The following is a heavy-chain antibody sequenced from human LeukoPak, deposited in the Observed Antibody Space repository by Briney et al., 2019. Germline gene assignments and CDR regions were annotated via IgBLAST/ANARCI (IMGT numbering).Heavy chain of an antibody. J-gene: IGHJ4*02. CDR2: IYKDGTT. V-gene: IGHV4-4*07. Sequence: PSETLSLTCTVSGGSITDDFWSWIRQPAGKGLEWIGRIYKDGTTDYNPSLKGRLSMSIDTSKKQFSLKLNSVTAADTAVYYCARDRGEWAIAVAGTFFDSWGQGTLVTVSS. CDR1: GGSITDDF. D-gene: IGHD6-19*01. CDR3: ARDRGEWAIAVAGTFFDS.